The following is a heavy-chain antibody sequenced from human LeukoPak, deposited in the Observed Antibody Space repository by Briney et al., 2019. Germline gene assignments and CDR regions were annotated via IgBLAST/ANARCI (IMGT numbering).Heavy chain of an antibody. V-gene: IGHV3-69-1*01. CDR3: ARGGFNMVRGVIIPSNSYFYYMDI. J-gene: IGHJ6*03. D-gene: IGHD3-10*01. Sequence: GGSLRLSCAASGFTFSAYSMNWVRQAPGKGLEWVSSITSGDFVYFADSLKGRFTISRDNGKSSLYPQMNSLRAEDTAVYYCARGGFNMVRGVIIPSNSYFYYMDIWGKGTTVTVSS. CDR1: GFTFSAYS. CDR2: ITSGDFV.